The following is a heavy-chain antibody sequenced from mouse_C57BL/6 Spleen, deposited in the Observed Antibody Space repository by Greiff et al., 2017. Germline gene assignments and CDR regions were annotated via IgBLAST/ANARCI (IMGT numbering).Heavy chain of an antibody. CDR2: ISYDGSN. J-gene: IGHJ3*01. Sequence: EVKLMESGPGLVKPSQSLSLTCSVTGYSITSGYYWNWIRQFPGNKLEWMGYISYDGSNNYNPSLKNRISITRDTSQNQFFLKLNSVTTEDTATYYRARGAYYSDTWFAYWGQGTLVTVSA. D-gene: IGHD2-12*01. CDR1: GYSITSGYY. V-gene: IGHV3-6*01. CDR3: ARGAYYSDTWFAY.